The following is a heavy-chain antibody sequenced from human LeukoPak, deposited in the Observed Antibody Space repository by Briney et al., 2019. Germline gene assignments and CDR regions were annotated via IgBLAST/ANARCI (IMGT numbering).Heavy chain of an antibody. CDR1: GYTFTSYY. Sequence: ASVKVSFKSSGYTFTSYYMHWVRHGSGQGLEWMGIINPSGGSTSYAQKFQGRVTMTRDMSTSTVYMELSSLRSEDTAVYYCARGSYSADYWDQGTLVTVSS. D-gene: IGHD3-10*01. CDR2: INPSGGST. V-gene: IGHV1-46*01. CDR3: ARGSYSADY. J-gene: IGHJ4*02.